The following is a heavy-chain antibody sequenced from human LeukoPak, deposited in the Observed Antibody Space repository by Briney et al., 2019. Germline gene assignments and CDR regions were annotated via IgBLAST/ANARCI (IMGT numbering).Heavy chain of an antibody. V-gene: IGHV3-7*01. CDR2: IKQDGSEK. CDR3: AAITSVTTGDY. J-gene: IGHJ4*02. CDR1: GFTFSSYW. Sequence: GALRLSCAASGFTFSSYWMSWVRQAPGKGLEWVANIKQDGSEKYYVDSVRGRFTISRDNAKNSLYLQMNSLRAEDTAVYYCAAITSVTTGDYWGQGTLVTVSS. D-gene: IGHD4-17*01.